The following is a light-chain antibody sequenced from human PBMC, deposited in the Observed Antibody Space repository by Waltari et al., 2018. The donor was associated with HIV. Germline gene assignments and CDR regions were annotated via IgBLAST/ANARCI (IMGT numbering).Light chain of an antibody. CDR1: SSDVGGYNY. J-gene: IGLJ2*01. V-gene: IGLV2-14*01. CDR3: SSYTSSSVV. CDR2: EVR. Sequence: QSALTQPASVSGSPGQSITISCTGTSSDVGGYNYVSWYQQHPGKAPKLIIYEVRNRPSGFSNRFSGSKSGNTASLTISGLQAEDEADYYCSSYTSSSVVFGGGTKLTVL.